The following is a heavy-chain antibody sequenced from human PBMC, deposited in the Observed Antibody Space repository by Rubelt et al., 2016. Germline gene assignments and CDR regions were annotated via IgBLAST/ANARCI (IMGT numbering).Heavy chain of an antibody. CDR3: ARLSITIFGVVVYYYGMDV. V-gene: IGHV1-2*02. CDR2: INPNSGGT. D-gene: IGHD3-3*01. J-gene: IGHJ6*02. Sequence: APGQGLEWMGWINPNSGGTNYAQKFQGRVTMTRDTSISTAYMELSSLRSEDTAVYYCARLSITIFGVVVYYYGMDVWGQGTTVTVSS.